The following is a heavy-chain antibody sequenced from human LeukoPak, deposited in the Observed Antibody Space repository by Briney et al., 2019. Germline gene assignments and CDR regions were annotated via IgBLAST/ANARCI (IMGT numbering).Heavy chain of an antibody. Sequence: GGSLRLSCTASGFTFSSYTMSWVRQAPGEGLEWPSAINGRGITYYAGSVKGRFTISRDNSENTLYLQMNSLTVDDTAVYFCAKERQTGDYFTSDYWGQGTLVTVSS. V-gene: IGHV3-23*01. CDR3: AKERQTGDYFTSDY. CDR1: GFTFSSYT. CDR2: INGRGIT. J-gene: IGHJ4*02. D-gene: IGHD4-17*01.